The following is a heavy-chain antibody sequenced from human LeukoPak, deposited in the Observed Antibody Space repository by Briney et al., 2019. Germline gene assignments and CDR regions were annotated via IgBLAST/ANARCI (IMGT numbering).Heavy chain of an antibody. CDR2: ISSSGSTI. V-gene: IGHV3-11*01. D-gene: IGHD3-3*01. Sequence: GGSLRHSCAASGFTFSDYYMSWIRQAPGKGLEWVSYISSSGSTIYYADSVKGRFTISRDNAKNSLYLQMNSLRAEDTAVYYCARDVLEWLSVYYYYYMDVWGKGTTVTVSS. CDR3: ARDVLEWLSVYYYYYMDV. CDR1: GFTFSDYY. J-gene: IGHJ6*03.